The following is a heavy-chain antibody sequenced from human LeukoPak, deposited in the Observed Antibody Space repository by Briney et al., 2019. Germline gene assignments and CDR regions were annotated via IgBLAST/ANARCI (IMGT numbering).Heavy chain of an antibody. CDR3: ARVLDSGYPVWDC. D-gene: IGHD5-12*01. J-gene: IGHJ4*02. V-gene: IGHV1-2*02. Sequence: ASVKVSCKASGYTFTGYYMHWVRQAPGRGLEWMGWINPNSGVTNYAQKFQGRVTMTRDTSISTAYMELSRLRSDDTAVYYCARVLDSGYPVWDCWGQGTLVTVSS. CDR1: GYTFTGYY. CDR2: INPNSGVT.